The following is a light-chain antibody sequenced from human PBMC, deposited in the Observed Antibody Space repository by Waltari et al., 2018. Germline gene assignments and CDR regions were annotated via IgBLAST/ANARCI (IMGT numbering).Light chain of an antibody. CDR1: HYISKY. CDR2: VES. J-gene: IGKJ3*01. CDR3: QQHDVFPLT. V-gene: IGKV1-33*01. Sequence: DILMTQSPSSLSASVGDRVTITCQASHYISKYLNWYQQKPGKAPKLLIYVESNLETGVPSRFSGSGSGTDFTFTIRSLQAEDIATYYCQQHDVFPLTFGPGTKVDIK.